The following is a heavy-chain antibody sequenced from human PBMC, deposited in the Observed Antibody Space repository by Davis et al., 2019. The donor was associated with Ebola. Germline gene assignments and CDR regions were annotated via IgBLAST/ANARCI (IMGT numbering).Heavy chain of an antibody. CDR3: ARQVGVVATIIPYWYFDL. D-gene: IGHD5-12*01. Sequence: KVSCKGSGYSFTSYWIAWVRQMPGKGLEWMAIIHPSDSDIRYSSSFQGQVTISADKSISTAYLQWSSLKASDTAMYYCARQVGVVATIIPYWYFDLWGRGTLVTVSS. CDR2: IHPSDSDI. V-gene: IGHV5-51*01. CDR1: GYSFTSYW. J-gene: IGHJ2*01.